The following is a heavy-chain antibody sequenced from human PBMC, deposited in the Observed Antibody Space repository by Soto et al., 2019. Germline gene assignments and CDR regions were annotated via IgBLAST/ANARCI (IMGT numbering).Heavy chain of an antibody. J-gene: IGHJ4*02. CDR3: AREDGIVGATSAFDY. D-gene: IGHD1-26*01. CDR2: INGRGNYI. Sequence: EVLLVESGGGLVKPGGSLRLSCAASGFTFSTYNMTWVRQATGKGLEWVSSINGRGNYIYYTDAVKGRFTISRDNAKTSLYLQMNSLRAEDTAVYYCAREDGIVGATSAFDYWGQGTLVTVSS. CDR1: GFTFSTYN. V-gene: IGHV3-21*01.